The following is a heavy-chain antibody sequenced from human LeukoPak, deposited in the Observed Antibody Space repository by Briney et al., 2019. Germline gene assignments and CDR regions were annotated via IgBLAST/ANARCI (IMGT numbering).Heavy chain of an antibody. CDR3: ATEHYYGSGRLDP. J-gene: IGHJ5*02. V-gene: IGHV3-7*03. CDR1: GFTFSSYW. CDR2: IKLDGSEK. D-gene: IGHD3-10*01. Sequence: GGSLRLSCAASGFTFSSYWMTWVRQAPGKGLEWVANIKLDGSEKYYVDSVKGRFTISRVSAKSSLYLQMNSLRAEDTAVYYCATEHYYGSGRLDPWGQGTLVTVSS.